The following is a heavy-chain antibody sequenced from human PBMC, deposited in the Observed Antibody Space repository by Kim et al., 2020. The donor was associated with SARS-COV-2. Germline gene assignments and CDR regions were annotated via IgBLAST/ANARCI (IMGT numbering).Heavy chain of an antibody. Sequence: SETLSLTCTVSGGSISSYYWSWIRQPPGKGLEWIGYIYYSGSTNYNPSLKSRVTISVDTSKNQFSLKLSSVTAADTAVYYCARRHVHESGFDYWGQGTLVTVS. J-gene: IGHJ4*02. CDR3: ARRHVHESGFDY. CDR1: GGSISSYY. CDR2: IYYSGST. D-gene: IGHD3-10*01. V-gene: IGHV4-59*01.